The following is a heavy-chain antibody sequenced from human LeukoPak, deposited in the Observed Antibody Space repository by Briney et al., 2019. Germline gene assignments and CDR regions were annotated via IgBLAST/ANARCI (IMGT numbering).Heavy chain of an antibody. CDR3: VKDSIERNGVYDAFDV. CDR1: GFTFTDFA. Sequence: PGGSLRLSCVVSGFTFTDFAMNWVRQVPGKGPEWVSHIGGGGVDRGYEESVKGRFTVSRDNSRNSLYLQMNSLRGEDTAIYYCVKDSIERNGVYDAFDVWGQGTKVTVSS. CDR2: IGGGGVDR. V-gene: IGHV3-23*01. D-gene: IGHD2-8*01. J-gene: IGHJ3*01.